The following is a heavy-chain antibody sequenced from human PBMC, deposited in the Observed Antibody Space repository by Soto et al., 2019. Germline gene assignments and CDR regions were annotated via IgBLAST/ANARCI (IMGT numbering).Heavy chain of an antibody. CDR2: IYPGDSDT. D-gene: IGHD3-10*01. Sequence: PGESLKICCKGSGYSFTSYWIGWVRQMPGKGLEWMGIIYPGDSDTRYSPSFQGQVTISADKSISTAYLQWSSLKASDTAMYYCARRYYGSGSTPLGAFDIWGQGTMVTVSS. V-gene: IGHV5-51*01. J-gene: IGHJ3*02. CDR1: GYSFTSYW. CDR3: ARRYYGSGSTPLGAFDI.